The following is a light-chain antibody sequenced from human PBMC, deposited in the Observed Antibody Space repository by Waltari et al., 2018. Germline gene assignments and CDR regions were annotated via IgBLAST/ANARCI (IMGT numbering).Light chain of an antibody. Sequence: QSALTQPASVSGSPGQSLTISCTGTSSDVGTYNLVSWYQQHPGKATKLMIYEGNKRPSGVSNRFSGSKSGNTASLTISGLQAEDEAEYYCCSYAGGSTYVFGTGTKVTVL. V-gene: IGLV2-23*01. CDR3: CSYAGGSTYV. CDR2: EGN. J-gene: IGLJ1*01. CDR1: SSDVGTYNL.